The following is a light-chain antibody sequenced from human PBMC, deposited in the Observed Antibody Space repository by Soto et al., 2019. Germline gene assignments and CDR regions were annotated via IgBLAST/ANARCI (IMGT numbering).Light chain of an antibody. CDR1: SGHSSYA. CDR3: QTWGTDIHVV. Sequence: QSVLTQSPSASASLGASVKLTCTLSSGHSSYAIAWHQQQPEKGPRYLMNVNSDGSHSKGDGIPDRLSGSSSGAERYLTISSLQSEDEADYYCQTWGTDIHVVFGGGTKLTVL. CDR2: VNSDGSH. J-gene: IGLJ2*01. V-gene: IGLV4-69*01.